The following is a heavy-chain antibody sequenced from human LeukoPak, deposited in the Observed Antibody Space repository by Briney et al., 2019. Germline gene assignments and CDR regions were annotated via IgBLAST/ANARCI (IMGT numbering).Heavy chain of an antibody. D-gene: IGHD6-13*01. CDR2: INPSGGST. Sequence: ASVKVSCKASGYTFTSYYMHWVRQAPGQGLEWMGIINPSGGSTGYAQKFQGRVTMTTDTSTSTAYMELRSLRSDDTAVYYCTRGPLAVAGSPLFYWGQGTLVTVSS. J-gene: IGHJ4*02. V-gene: IGHV1-46*01. CDR1: GYTFTSYY. CDR3: TRGPLAVAGSPLFY.